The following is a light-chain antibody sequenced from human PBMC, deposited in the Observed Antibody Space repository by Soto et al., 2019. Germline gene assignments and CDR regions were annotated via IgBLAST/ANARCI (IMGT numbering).Light chain of an antibody. Sequence: HSALTQPASVSGSPGQSITISCTGTSSDVGGYNYVSWYQQHPGKAPKLMIYEVSNRPSGVSNRFSGSKSGNTASLTISGLQAEDEADYYCSSYTSSSYYVFGTGTKVTVL. CDR1: SSDVGGYNY. CDR3: SSYTSSSYYV. V-gene: IGLV2-14*01. CDR2: EVS. J-gene: IGLJ1*01.